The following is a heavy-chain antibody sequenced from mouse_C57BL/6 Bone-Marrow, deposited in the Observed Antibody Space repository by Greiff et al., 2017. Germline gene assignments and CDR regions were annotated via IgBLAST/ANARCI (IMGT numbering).Heavy chain of an antibody. V-gene: IGHV1-47*01. D-gene: IGHD2-4*01. Sequence: QVQLQQSGAELVKPGASVKMSCKASGYTFTTYPIEWMKQNHGKSLEWIGNFHPYNDDNKYNEKFKGKATLTVEKSSSTVYLELSRLTSDCAAVYYCARSDYDVTGFAYWGQGTLVTVSA. CDR2: FHPYNDDN. J-gene: IGHJ3*01. CDR1: GYTFTTYP. CDR3: ARSDYDVTGFAY.